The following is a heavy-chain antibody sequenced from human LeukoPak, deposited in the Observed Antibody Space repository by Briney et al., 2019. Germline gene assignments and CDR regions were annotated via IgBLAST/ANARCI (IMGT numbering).Heavy chain of an antibody. J-gene: IGHJ4*02. V-gene: IGHV4-59*12. CDR3: ASRPDYGDYEPGDY. D-gene: IGHD4-17*01. Sequence: SETLSLTCTVSGGSISSYYWSWIRQPPGKGLEWIGYIYYSGSTNYNPSLKSRVTISVDKSKNQFSLKLSSVTAADTAVYYCASRPDYGDYEPGDYWGQGTLVTVSS. CDR2: IYYSGST. CDR1: GGSISSYY.